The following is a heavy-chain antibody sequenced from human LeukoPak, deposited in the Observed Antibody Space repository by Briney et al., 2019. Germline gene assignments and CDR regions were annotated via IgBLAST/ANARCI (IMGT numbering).Heavy chain of an antibody. CDR3: ARDGWNGYNQFDF. CDR1: GASISSYY. D-gene: IGHD5-24*01. J-gene: IGHJ4*02. Sequence: PSETLSLTCTVSGASISSYYWSWIRQPAGKGLEWIERLYTSGSTNYNPSHKSRVTMSLDTSESQFSLKLYSVTAADTAVYYCARDGWNGYNQFDFWGQGTLVTVSS. CDR2: LYTSGST. V-gene: IGHV4-4*07.